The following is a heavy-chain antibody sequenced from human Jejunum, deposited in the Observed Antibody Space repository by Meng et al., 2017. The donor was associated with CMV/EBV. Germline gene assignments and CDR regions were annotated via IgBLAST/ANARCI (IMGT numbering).Heavy chain of an antibody. CDR2: ISSSSSSI. CDR1: GCTLSTHS. J-gene: IGHJ4*02. Sequence: EVQLVESGGGLVTSVGSRRLPCAPSGCTLSTHSMIWVRQAPGRGLEWVSSISSSSSSIYYSDSVKGRFIISRDNAKNSLYLQMNSLGAEDMAVYYCTRDRYGDYSFDHWGQGTLVTVS. V-gene: IGHV3-21*01. D-gene: IGHD4-17*01. CDR3: TRDRYGDYSFDH.